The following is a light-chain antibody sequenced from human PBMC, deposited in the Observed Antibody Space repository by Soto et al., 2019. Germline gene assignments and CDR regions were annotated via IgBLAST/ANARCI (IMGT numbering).Light chain of an antibody. J-gene: IGLJ1*01. CDR2: DVS. CDR1: NSDVGDYNL. CDR3: CSYSTDTTLYV. Sequence: QSVLTQPASVSGSPGQSITISCSGTNSDVGDYNLVSWYQQRPGEAPKLVIFDVSNRPSGVSDRFSGSKSGNTASLTISGLQAEDEGDYFCCSYSTDTTLYVFXSGTKLTVL. V-gene: IGLV2-14*01.